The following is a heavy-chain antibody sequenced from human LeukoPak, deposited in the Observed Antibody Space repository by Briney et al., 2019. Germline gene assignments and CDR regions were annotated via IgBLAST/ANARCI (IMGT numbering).Heavy chain of an antibody. CDR2: IAGDSAYI. Sequence: MSGGSLRLSCAASGFTFSTYAMNWVRQAPGEGLKWVSCIAGDSAYIYYADSVKSRFTISRDNAKNSLYLQMNSLRAEDTAVHYCARYGVSSSTSYIDFWGQGTLVTVSS. CDR3: ARYGVSSSTSYIDF. J-gene: IGHJ4*02. V-gene: IGHV3-21*01. CDR1: GFTFSTYA. D-gene: IGHD2-2*01.